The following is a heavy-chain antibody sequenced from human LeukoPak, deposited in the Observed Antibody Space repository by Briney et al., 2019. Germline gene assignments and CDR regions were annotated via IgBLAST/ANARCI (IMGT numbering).Heavy chain of an antibody. CDR2: IYTSGST. D-gene: IGHD1-26*01. CDR1: GGSISSYY. J-gene: IGHJ3*02. Sequence: SETLSLTCTVSGGSISSYYWSWLRQPPGKGLEWIGYIYTSGSTNYNPSLKSRVTISVDTSKNQFSLKLSSVTAADTAVYYCARHVGAPRNDAFDIWGQGTMVTVSS. CDR3: ARHVGAPRNDAFDI. V-gene: IGHV4-4*09.